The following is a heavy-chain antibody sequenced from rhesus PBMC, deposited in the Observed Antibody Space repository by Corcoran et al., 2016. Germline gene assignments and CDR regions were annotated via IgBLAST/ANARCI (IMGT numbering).Heavy chain of an antibody. D-gene: IGHD6-31*01. CDR1: GFTFSSYW. V-gene: IGHV3S25*01. CDR2: INRGGGCI. CDR3: ASSKYSSEVDY. J-gene: IGHJ4*01. Sequence: EVQLVESGGGLAKPGGSLRLSCAASGFTFSSYWMNWVRQAQGKGLEWVSAINRGGGCIYYADSVKGRFTISRDNSKNTLSLQLNSLRAQDTAVYYCASSKYSSEVDYWGQGVLVTVSS.